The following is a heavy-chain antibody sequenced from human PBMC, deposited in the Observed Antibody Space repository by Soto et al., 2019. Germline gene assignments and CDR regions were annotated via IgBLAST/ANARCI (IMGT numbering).Heavy chain of an antibody. D-gene: IGHD2-21*02. CDR1: GFSVSRYA. Sequence: GGSLRLSCAASGFSVSRYAMMWVRQPPGEGQEWVAGMTGSGGDIRYADPVKGRFTISKDNSKNTLYLQMNSLRAEDTAIYYCAKDAVYGDGLWLAGNWGQGTLVTVSS. CDR3: AKDAVYGDGLWLAGN. J-gene: IGHJ4*02. V-gene: IGHV3-23*01. CDR2: MTGSGGDI.